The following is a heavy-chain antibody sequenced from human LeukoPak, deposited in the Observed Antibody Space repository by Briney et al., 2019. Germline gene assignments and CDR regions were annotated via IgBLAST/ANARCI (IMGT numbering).Heavy chain of an antibody. Sequence: GRSLRLSCAASGFTFSNYGMHWVRQAPGKGLEWVAVISYEGSDKYYADSVKGRFIISRDNSKNTLYLQMNSLRADDTAVYYCARDYYDSSGYYFLDYWGQGTLVTVSS. CDR3: ARDYYDSSGYYFLDY. CDR1: GFTFSNYG. D-gene: IGHD3-22*01. CDR2: ISYEGSDK. V-gene: IGHV3-30*03. J-gene: IGHJ4*02.